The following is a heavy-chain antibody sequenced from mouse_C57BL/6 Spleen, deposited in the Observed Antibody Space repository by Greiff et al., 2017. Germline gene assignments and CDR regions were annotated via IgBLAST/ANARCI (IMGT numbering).Heavy chain of an antibody. Sequence: EVQLQQSGPELVKPGASVKISCKASGYTFTDYYMNWVKQSHGKSLEWIGDINPNNGGTSYNQKFKGKATLTVDKSSSTAYMELRSLTSEDSAVYYCARWEAYYYGSSSWFAYWGQGTLVTVSA. D-gene: IGHD1-1*01. CDR2: INPNNGGT. J-gene: IGHJ3*01. V-gene: IGHV1-26*01. CDR3: ARWEAYYYGSSSWFAY. CDR1: GYTFTDYY.